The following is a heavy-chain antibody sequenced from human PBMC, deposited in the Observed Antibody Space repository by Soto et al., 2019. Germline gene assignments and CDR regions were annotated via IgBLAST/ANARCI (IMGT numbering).Heavy chain of an antibody. Sequence: SETLSLTCAVSSGSISSSNWWSWVRQPPGKGLEWIGEIYHSGSTNYNPSLKSRVTISVDKSKNQFSLKLSSVTAADTAVYYCARRDYGDYVGAFDIWGQGTMVTVSS. CDR2: IYHSGST. CDR3: ARRDYGDYVGAFDI. CDR1: SGSISSSNW. V-gene: IGHV4-4*02. D-gene: IGHD4-17*01. J-gene: IGHJ3*02.